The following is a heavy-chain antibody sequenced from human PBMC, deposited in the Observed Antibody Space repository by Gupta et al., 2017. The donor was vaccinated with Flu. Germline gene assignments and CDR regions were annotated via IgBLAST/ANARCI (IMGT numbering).Heavy chain of an antibody. J-gene: IGHJ4*02. D-gene: IGHD3-10*01. CDR2: NSRNIDNT. V-gene: IGHV3-23*01. Sequence: WVRQAPGRGREWVSSNSRNIDNTSTADSRQPRFVISRDTFRNTLYLQMLGLRVEDTAVYFCVKGGWGSPWGDWGRGT. CDR3: VKGGWGSPWGD.